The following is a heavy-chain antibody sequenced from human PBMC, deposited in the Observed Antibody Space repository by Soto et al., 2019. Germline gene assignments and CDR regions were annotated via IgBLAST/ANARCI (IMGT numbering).Heavy chain of an antibody. CDR1: GYTFTGYY. CDR3: ARGGYCSGGSCYSAYYYYGMDV. CDR2: INPNSGGT. J-gene: IGHJ6*02. Sequence: ASVKVSCKASGYTFTGYYMHWVRQAPGQGLEWMGWINPNSGGTNYAQKFQGRVTMTRDTSIGTAYMELSRLRSDDTAVYYCARGGYCSGGSCYSAYYYYGMDVWGQGTTVTVSS. D-gene: IGHD2-15*01. V-gene: IGHV1-2*02.